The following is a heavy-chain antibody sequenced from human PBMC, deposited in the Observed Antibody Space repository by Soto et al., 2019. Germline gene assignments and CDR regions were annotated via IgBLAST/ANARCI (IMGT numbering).Heavy chain of an antibody. Sequence: TLSLTCTVSGGSISSGGYYWSWIRQHPGKGLEWIGYIYYSGSTNYNPSLKSRVTISVDTSKNQFSLKLSSVTAADTAVYYCARQRLYRDGYNFDYWGQGTLVTVSS. CDR3: ARQRLYRDGYNFDY. CDR2: IYYSGST. J-gene: IGHJ4*02. CDR1: GGSISSGGYY. V-gene: IGHV4-31*03. D-gene: IGHD5-12*01.